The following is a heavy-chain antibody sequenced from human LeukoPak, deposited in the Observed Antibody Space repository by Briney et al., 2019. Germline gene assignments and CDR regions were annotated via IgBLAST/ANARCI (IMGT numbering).Heavy chain of an antibody. CDR2: IIPIFGTA. V-gene: IGHV1-69*13. CDR3: ARDPPGVRYGRPIFDF. J-gene: IGHJ4*02. Sequence: SVKVFCKASGGTFSSYAISWVRQAPGQGLEWMGGIIPIFGTANYAQKFQGRVTITADESTSTAYMELSSLRSDDTAVYYCARDPPGVRYGRPIFDFWGQGTLVTVSS. CDR1: GGTFSSYA. D-gene: IGHD2-8*01.